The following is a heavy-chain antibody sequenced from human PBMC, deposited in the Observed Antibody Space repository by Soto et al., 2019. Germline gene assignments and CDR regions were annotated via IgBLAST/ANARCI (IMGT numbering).Heavy chain of an antibody. D-gene: IGHD2-15*01. V-gene: IGHV3-30-3*01. CDR1: GFSFRNYN. CDR2: VSHDGVNK. Sequence: QMQLVESGGGVVQPGRSLRLSCAASGFSFRNYNLHWVRQAPGKGLEWVAVVSHDGVNKHYAESVKGRLSISRDSSRDTLYLQMNSLRCEDTAVYYCVRETQIVMVVVPTPGSAGAFDMWGQGTMVTVSS. CDR3: VRETQIVMVVVPTPGSAGAFDM. J-gene: IGHJ3*02.